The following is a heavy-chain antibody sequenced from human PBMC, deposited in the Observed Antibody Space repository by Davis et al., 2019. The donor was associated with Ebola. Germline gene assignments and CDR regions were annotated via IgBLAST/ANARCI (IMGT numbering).Heavy chain of an antibody. Sequence: GESLKISCAASGFTFSGSAMHWVRQASRKGLEWVGRIRSKANSYATAYAASVKGRFTISRDDSKNTAYLQMNSLKTEDTAVYYCTSWVVAATPDLLGNDYWGQGTLVTVSS. CDR3: TSWVVAATPDLLGNDY. J-gene: IGHJ4*02. CDR2: IRSKANSYAT. D-gene: IGHD2-15*01. CDR1: GFTFSGSA. V-gene: IGHV3-73*01.